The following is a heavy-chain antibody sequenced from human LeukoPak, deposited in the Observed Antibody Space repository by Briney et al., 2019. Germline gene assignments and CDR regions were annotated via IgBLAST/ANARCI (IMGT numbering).Heavy chain of an antibody. CDR3: ARGGYSDNNNYWTSDY. CDR1: GYTFTSYY. J-gene: IGHJ4*02. V-gene: IGHV1-46*01. CDR2: VNPRGGST. D-gene: IGHD3-22*01. Sequence: GASVKVSCKASGYTFTSYYIHWVRQAPGQGLEVMGIVNPRGGSTTYAQKFQGRVIMTRDTSTSTVYMELSSLRSEDTAVYYCARGGYSDNNNYWTSDYWGQGTLVTVSS.